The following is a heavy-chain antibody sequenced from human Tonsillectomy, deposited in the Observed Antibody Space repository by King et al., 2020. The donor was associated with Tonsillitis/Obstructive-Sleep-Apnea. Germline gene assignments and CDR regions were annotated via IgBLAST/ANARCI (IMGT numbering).Heavy chain of an antibody. V-gene: IGHV4-39*01. CDR1: GGSISSSSYY. J-gene: IGHJ6*02. Sequence: QLQESGPGLVKPSETLSLTCTVSGGSISSSSYYWGWIRQPPGKGLEWIGSLYYSGSTYCNPSLKSRVTISVDTSKKQFSLKLSSVTAADTAVYYCARGVVDYGMDVWGQGTTVTVSS. CDR3: ARGVVDYGMDV. CDR2: LYYSGST.